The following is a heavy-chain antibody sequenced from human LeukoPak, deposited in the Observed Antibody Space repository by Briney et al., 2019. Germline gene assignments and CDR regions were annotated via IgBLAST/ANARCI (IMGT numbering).Heavy chain of an antibody. CDR3: ARGRGSSGWYYY. CDR1: GGSFSGYY. CDR2: INHSGST. D-gene: IGHD6-19*01. J-gene: IGHJ4*02. V-gene: IGHV4-34*01. Sequence: SETLSLPCAVYGGSFSGYYWSWIRQPPGKGLEWIGEINHSGSTNYNPSLKSRVTISVDTSKNQFSLKLSSVTAADTAVYYCARGRGSSGWYYYWGQGTPVTVSS.